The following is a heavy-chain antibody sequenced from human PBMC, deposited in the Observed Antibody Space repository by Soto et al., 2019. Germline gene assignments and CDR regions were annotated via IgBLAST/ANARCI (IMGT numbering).Heavy chain of an antibody. Sequence: LSLTCTVSGDSISSSSYYWGWIRQPPGKGLEWIGSIYYSGSTYYNPSLKSRVTISVDTSKNQFSLKLSSVTAADTAVYYCARRGGPAPDYNWFDPWGQGTLVTVSS. CDR2: IYYSGST. CDR3: ARRGGPAPDYNWFDP. CDR1: GDSISSSSYY. J-gene: IGHJ5*02. V-gene: IGHV4-39*01. D-gene: IGHD2-2*01.